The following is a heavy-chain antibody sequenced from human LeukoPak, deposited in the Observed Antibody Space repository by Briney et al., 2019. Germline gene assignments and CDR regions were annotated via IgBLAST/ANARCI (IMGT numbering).Heavy chain of an antibody. Sequence: GASVKVSCKASGYTFTSYGISWVRQAPGQGLEWMGWISAYNGNTNYAQKLQGRVTMTTDTSTSTAYMELRSLRSDDTAVYYCARDLFVDPGDCSSTSCYVVGLDYWGQGTLVTVSS. CDR1: GYTFTSYG. D-gene: IGHD2-2*03. J-gene: IGHJ4*02. CDR3: ARDLFVDPGDCSSTSCYVVGLDY. CDR2: ISAYNGNT. V-gene: IGHV1-18*01.